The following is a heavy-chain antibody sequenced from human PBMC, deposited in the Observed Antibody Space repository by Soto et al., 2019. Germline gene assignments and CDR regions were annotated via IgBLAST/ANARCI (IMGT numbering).Heavy chain of an antibody. V-gene: IGHV4-59*01. D-gene: IGHD2-15*01. J-gene: IGHJ4*02. Sequence: PSETLSLTCTVSGGSISSYYWSWIRQSPGKGLEWIGYIYHSGSTYYNPSLKSRVTISADPSKNQLSLKLTSVTSADTAVYYCARGYCSGDNCYRPGFDYWGQGTLVTVSS. CDR2: IYHSGST. CDR1: GGSISSYY. CDR3: ARGYCSGDNCYRPGFDY.